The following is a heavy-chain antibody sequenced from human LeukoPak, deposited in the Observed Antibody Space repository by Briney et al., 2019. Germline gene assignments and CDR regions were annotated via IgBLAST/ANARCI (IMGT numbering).Heavy chain of an antibody. Sequence: ASVKVSCKASGYTFTSYYMHWVRQAPGQGLEWMGIINPSGGSTSYAQKFQGRVTMTRDTSTSTVYMELSSLRSEDTAVYYCARDFLPRAVAGPFDYWGQGTLVTVSS. J-gene: IGHJ4*02. D-gene: IGHD6-19*01. CDR1: GYTFTSYY. CDR2: INPSGGST. V-gene: IGHV1-46*01. CDR3: ARDFLPRAVAGPFDY.